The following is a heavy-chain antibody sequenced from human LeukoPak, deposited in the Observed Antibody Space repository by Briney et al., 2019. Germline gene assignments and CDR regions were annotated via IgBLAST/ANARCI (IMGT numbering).Heavy chain of an antibody. Sequence: GGSLRLSCAASGFTFSSYSMNWVRQAPGKGLEWVSSISSSSSCIYYADSVKGRFTISRDNAKNSLYLQMNSLRAEDTAVYYCAKDAGPITMIVVVMRAFDIWGQGTMVTVSS. J-gene: IGHJ3*02. V-gene: IGHV3-21*04. D-gene: IGHD3-22*01. CDR1: GFTFSSYS. CDR2: ISSSSSCI. CDR3: AKDAGPITMIVVVMRAFDI.